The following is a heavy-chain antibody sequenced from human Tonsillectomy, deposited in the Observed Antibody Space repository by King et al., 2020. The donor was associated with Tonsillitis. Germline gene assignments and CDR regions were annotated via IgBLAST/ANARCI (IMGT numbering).Heavy chain of an antibody. D-gene: IGHD3-22*01. V-gene: IGHV3-15*01. CDR2: IKSKTDGGTT. Sequence: QLVQSGGGLVKPGGSLRLSCAASGFTFSDAWMSWVRQAPGKGLEWLGLIKSKTDGGTTDYAAPVKGRFTISRDDSKNNLYLQMNSLKTEDTAVYYCTTYYYDSSGYSTPFDYWGQGALVTVSS. J-gene: IGHJ4*02. CDR3: TTYYYDSSGYSTPFDY. CDR1: GFTFSDAW.